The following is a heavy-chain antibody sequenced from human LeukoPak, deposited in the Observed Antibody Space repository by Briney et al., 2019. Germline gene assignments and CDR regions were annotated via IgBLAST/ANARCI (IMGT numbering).Heavy chain of an antibody. D-gene: IGHD6-13*01. V-gene: IGHV1-2*02. CDR1: GYTFTGYY. CDR2: INPNSGGT. J-gene: IGHJ4*02. Sequence: ASVKVSCKASGYTFTGYYMHWVRQAPGQGLEWMGWINPNSGGTNYAQKFQGRVTMTRDTSISTAYMELSRLRSDDTAVYYCARAQNLRQQLNGLGLGYWGQGTLVTVSS. CDR3: ARAQNLRQQLNGLGLGY.